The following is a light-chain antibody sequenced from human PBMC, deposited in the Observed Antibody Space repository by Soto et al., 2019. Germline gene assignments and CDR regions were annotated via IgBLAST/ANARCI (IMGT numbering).Light chain of an antibody. CDR3: SSYTTISTLEV. CDR2: EVS. CDR1: SSDVCGYNY. Sequence: QSALTQPASVSGSPGQSITISCTGTSSDVCGYNYVSWYQQHPGKAPKLMIYEVSNRPSGVSNRFSGSKSGNTASLTISGLQAEDEADYYCSSYTTISTLEVFGGGTEPTVL. V-gene: IGLV2-14*01. J-gene: IGLJ3*02.